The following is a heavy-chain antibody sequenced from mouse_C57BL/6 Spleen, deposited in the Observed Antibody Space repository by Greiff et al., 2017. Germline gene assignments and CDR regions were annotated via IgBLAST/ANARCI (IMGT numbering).Heavy chain of an antibody. CDR1: GYTFTDYY. Sequence: VQLQQSGPELVKPGASVKISCKASGYTFTDYYMNWVKQSHGKSLEWIGDINPNNGGTSYNQKFKGKATLTVDKSSSTADMELRSLTSEDSAVYYCARGGLCFDYGGQGTTLTVSS. CDR3: ARGGLCFDY. J-gene: IGHJ2*01. V-gene: IGHV1-26*01. CDR2: INPNNGGT.